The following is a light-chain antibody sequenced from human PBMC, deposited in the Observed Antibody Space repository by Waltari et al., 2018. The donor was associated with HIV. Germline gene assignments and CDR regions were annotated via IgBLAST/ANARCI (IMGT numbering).Light chain of an antibody. J-gene: IGLJ2*01. CDR1: SSGIGNYNL. Sequence: QSALTQPASVSGSPVQSITISCTGTSSGIGNYNLVPWYQQHPGKAPKHIIYEGIKRPSGVSNRISGSKSANTASLTISGLQAEDEADYFCSSYGGSSNWLFGGGTKLTVL. V-gene: IGLV2-23*01. CDR3: SSYGGSSNWL. CDR2: EGI.